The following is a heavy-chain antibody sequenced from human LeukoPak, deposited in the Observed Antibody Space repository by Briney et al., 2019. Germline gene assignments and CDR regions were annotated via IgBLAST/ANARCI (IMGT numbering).Heavy chain of an antibody. CDR3: ARGYSSGWYYFDY. Sequence: SETLSLTCSVSGGSINSFFWNWIRQPPGKGLEWIGYMDYSGSTNYNPSLKSRVTISVDTPKNQFSLKLSSVTAADTAVYYCARGYSSGWYYFDYWGQGTLVTVSS. V-gene: IGHV4-59*13. D-gene: IGHD6-19*01. J-gene: IGHJ4*02. CDR1: GGSINSFF. CDR2: MDYSGST.